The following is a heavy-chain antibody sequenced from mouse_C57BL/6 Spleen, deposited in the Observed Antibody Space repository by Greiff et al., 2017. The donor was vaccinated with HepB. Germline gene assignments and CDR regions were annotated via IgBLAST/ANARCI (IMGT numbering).Heavy chain of an antibody. CDR1: GFSFNTYA. Sequence: EVQGVESGGGLVQPKGSLKLSCAASGFSFNTYAMNWVRQAPGKGLEWVARIRSKSNNYATYYADSVKDRFTISRDDSESMLYLQMNNLKTEDTAMYYCVLGFSWFAYWGQGTLVTVSA. V-gene: IGHV10-1*01. D-gene: IGHD4-1*01. CDR2: IRSKSNNYAT. J-gene: IGHJ3*01. CDR3: VLGFSWFAY.